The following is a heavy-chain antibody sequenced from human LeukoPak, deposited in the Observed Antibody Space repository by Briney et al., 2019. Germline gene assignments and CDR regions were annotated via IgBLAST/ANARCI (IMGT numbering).Heavy chain of an antibody. CDR2: ISHSGST. Sequence: AETLSLTCAVYGGSFSGYSWSWIRQPPGKGLEWIGEISHSGSTNCNPSLKSRVTMSVDTSKNQFSLKLNSVTAAHTAVYYCPRVESVGATVDYWGQGTLVTVSS. D-gene: IGHD1-26*01. J-gene: IGHJ4*02. V-gene: IGHV4-34*01. CDR1: GGSFSGYS. CDR3: PRVESVGATVDY.